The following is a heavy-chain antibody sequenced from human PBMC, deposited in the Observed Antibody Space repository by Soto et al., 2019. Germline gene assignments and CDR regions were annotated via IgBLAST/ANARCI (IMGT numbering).Heavy chain of an antibody. Sequence: QVELQESGPGLVKAPETLSLMCTVSGDSISSSNYYWGWVRQPPGKGLEWIGSVYYSGSTYYSASLKSRVTISVDTARGQFSLRLTSVNAADTAVYYCAGFISPYTTSSPTAWVQGTLVTVSS. D-gene: IGHD6-6*01. V-gene: IGHV4-39*01. CDR3: AGFISPYTTSSPTA. CDR1: GDSISSSNYY. CDR2: VYYSGST. J-gene: IGHJ5*02.